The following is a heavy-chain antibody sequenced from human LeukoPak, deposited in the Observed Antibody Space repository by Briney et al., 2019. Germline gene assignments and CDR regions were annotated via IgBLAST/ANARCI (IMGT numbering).Heavy chain of an antibody. Sequence: PSETLPLTCAVYGGSFSGYYWSWIRHPPGKGLEGIGEINHSGSTNYNPSLKSRVTISVDTSKNQFSLKLSSVTAADTAVYYSARRAGYSGSWTDYWGQGTLVTVSS. CDR3: ARRAGYSGSWTDY. CDR1: GGSFSGYY. CDR2: INHSGST. J-gene: IGHJ4*02. V-gene: IGHV4-34*01. D-gene: IGHD6-13*01.